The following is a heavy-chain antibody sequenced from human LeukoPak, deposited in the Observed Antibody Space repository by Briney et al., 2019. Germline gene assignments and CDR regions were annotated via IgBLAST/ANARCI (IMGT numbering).Heavy chain of an antibody. CDR1: GFTFSAYS. J-gene: IGHJ4*02. CDR3: ARGAYGDWYFDY. Sequence: GGSLRLSCAASGFTFSAYSMNWVRQAPGEGLEWVSYISSSSSSIYYADSVKGRFTISRDYAQNSLSLQMNSLRAEDTAVYYCARGAYGDWYFDYWGQGTLVTVSS. D-gene: IGHD4-17*01. V-gene: IGHV3-48*01. CDR2: ISSSSSSI.